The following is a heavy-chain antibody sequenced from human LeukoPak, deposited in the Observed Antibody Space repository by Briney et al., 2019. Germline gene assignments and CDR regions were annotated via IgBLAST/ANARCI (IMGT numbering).Heavy chain of an antibody. Sequence: AGSLRLSCAASGFTFSSYEVIWVRQAPGKGLEWVSYISASGNTKYYADSVKGRFTVSRDNAKNSLYLQMNSLRAEDTAVYYCAREGYYYFDYWGQGTLVTVSS. CDR3: AREGYYYFDY. CDR1: GFTFSSYE. V-gene: IGHV3-48*03. CDR2: ISASGNTK. J-gene: IGHJ4*02. D-gene: IGHD1-1*01.